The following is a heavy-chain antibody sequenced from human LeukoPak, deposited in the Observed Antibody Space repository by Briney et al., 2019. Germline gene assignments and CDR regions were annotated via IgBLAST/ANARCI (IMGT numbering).Heavy chain of an antibody. CDR2: VSWNSGTV. J-gene: IGHJ4*02. V-gene: IGHV3-9*01. D-gene: IGHD6-19*01. CDR1: GFTFEDYA. Sequence: GGSLRLSCAASGFTFEDYAMHWVRHVPGKGLEWVSAVSWNSGTVGYADSVKGRFTISRDNAKNSLYLQMHSLRAEDTALYYCARSAEKKEYSSGFYWGQGTLVTVSS. CDR3: ARSAEKKEYSSGFY.